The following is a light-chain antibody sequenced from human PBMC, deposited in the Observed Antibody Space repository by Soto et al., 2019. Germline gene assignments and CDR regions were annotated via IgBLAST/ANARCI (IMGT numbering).Light chain of an antibody. CDR3: CSYAGSSTLV. V-gene: IGLV2-23*01. Sequence: QLVLTQPASVSGSPGQSITISCTGTSSDVGSYNFVSWYQHHPGKAPKLMIYEGSKRPSGVSYRFSGSKSGNTASLTISGLQAEDEADYYCCSYAGSSTLVFGGGTKLTVL. J-gene: IGLJ2*01. CDR1: SSDVGSYNF. CDR2: EGS.